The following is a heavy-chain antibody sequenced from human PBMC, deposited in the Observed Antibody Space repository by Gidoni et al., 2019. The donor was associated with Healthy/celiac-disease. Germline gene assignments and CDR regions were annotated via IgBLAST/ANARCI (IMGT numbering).Heavy chain of an antibody. V-gene: IGHV4-59*01. CDR2: IYYSGST. J-gene: IGHJ5*02. CDR1: GGPISSYY. CDR3: ARDSPISLGFDP. D-gene: IGHD2-21*01. Sequence: QVQLQESGPGLVKPSETLSLTCTVSGGPISSYYWSWIRQPPGKGLEWIGYIYYSGSTNYNPSLKSRVTISVDTSKNQFSLKLSSVTAADTAVYYCARDSPISLGFDPWGQGTLVTVSS.